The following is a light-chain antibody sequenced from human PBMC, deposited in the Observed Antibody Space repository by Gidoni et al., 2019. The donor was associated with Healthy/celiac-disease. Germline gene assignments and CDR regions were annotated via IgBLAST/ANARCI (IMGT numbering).Light chain of an antibody. J-gene: IGLJ2*01. V-gene: IGLV3-19*01. CDR3: NSRDSSGSNVV. CDR1: SPRSDF. CDR2: GKN. Sequence: SSELTQDPAVSVALGQTVRITCQGDSPRSDFASRYQQKPGQAPVLVIYGKNNRPSGIPDRFSGSSSGNTASLTITGAQAEDEADYYCNSRDSSGSNVVFGGGTKLTVL.